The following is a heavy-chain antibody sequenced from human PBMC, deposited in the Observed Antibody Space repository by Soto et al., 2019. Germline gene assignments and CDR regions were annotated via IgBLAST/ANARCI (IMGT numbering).Heavy chain of an antibody. CDR2: ISWNSGSI. CDR1: GFTFDDYA. V-gene: IGHV3-9*01. Sequence: GGSLRLSCAASGFTFDDYAMHWVRQAPGKGLEWVSGISWNSGSIGYADSVKGRFTISRDNAKNSLYLQMNSLRAEDTALYYCAKDRRLFLTGTDYWGQGTLVTVSS. D-gene: IGHD1-20*01. CDR3: AKDRRLFLTGTDY. J-gene: IGHJ4*02.